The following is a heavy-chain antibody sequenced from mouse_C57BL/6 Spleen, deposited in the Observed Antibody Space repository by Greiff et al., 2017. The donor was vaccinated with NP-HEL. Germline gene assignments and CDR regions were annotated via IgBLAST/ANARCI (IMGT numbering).Heavy chain of an antibody. D-gene: IGHD2-2*01. CDR3: ARHFYGFYAMDY. Sequence: QVQLQQSGPGLVAPSQSLSITCTVSGFSLTSYGVHWVRQPPGKGLEWLVVIWSDGSTTYNSAPKSRLSISKDNSKSQVFLKMNSLQTDDTAMYYCARHFYGFYAMDYWGQGTSVTVSS. CDR1: GFSLTSYG. V-gene: IGHV2-6-1*01. J-gene: IGHJ4*01. CDR2: IWSDGST.